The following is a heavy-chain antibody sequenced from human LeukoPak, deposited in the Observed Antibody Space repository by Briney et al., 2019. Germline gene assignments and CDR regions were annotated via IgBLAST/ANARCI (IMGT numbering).Heavy chain of an antibody. V-gene: IGHV3-23*01. D-gene: IGHD5-12*01. J-gene: IGHJ4*02. CDR1: GLTFNNYA. Sequence: GGSLRLSCAVSGLTFNNYAMSWVRQAPGKGLEWVSGISGRGASKYYADSVKGRFTISRDNSKNTLYLQMNSLRAEDTAVYYCARERYSGYDYYWGQGTLVTVSS. CDR3: ARERYSGYDYY. CDR2: ISGRGASK.